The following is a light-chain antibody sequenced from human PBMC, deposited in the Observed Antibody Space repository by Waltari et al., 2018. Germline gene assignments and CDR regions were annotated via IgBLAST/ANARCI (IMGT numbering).Light chain of an antibody. CDR3: QQFNTGYS. CDR1: RAIASN. CDR2: DAS. V-gene: IGKV3-15*01. J-gene: IGKJ2*01. Sequence: EIVMTQSPATLSVSPGGGATLSSRASRAIASNVAWYQQRPGQPLRLLSFDASTRATGIPERFSGSWSGAEFTLTISSLQSEDSAVYFCQQFNTGYSFGQGTKLEI.